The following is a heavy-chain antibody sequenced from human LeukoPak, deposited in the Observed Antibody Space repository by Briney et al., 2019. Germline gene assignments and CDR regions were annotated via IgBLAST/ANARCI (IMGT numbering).Heavy chain of an antibody. J-gene: IGHJ3*02. CDR3: ARDKGLSGYYPGAFDI. CDR1: GGSVSSSIYY. D-gene: IGHD3-22*01. V-gene: IGHV4-61*01. CDR2: IYYSGST. Sequence: SETLSLTCAVSGGSVSSSIYYWSWIRQPPGKGLEWIGYIYYSGSTNYNPSLKSRVTISVDTSKNQFSLNLSSVTAADTAVYYCARDKGLSGYYPGAFDIWGQGTMVTVSS.